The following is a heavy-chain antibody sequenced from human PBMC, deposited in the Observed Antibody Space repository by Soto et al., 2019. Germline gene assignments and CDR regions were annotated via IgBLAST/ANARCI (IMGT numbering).Heavy chain of an antibody. V-gene: IGHV1-69*13. Sequence: GASVKVSCKASGGTFSSYAISWVRQAPGQGLEWMGGIIPIFGTANYAQKFQGRVTITADESTSTAYMELSSLRSEDTAVYYCARAGHYYDSSGYAYYFDYWGHGTLVTVSS. CDR2: IIPIFGTA. D-gene: IGHD3-22*01. CDR3: ARAGHYYDSSGYAYYFDY. J-gene: IGHJ4*01. CDR1: GGTFSSYA.